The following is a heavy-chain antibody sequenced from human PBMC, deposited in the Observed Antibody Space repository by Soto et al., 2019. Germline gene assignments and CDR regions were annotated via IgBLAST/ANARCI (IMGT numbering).Heavy chain of an antibody. J-gene: IGHJ3*02. CDR2: INSDGSST. CDR1: GFTFSSYW. V-gene: IGHV3-74*01. D-gene: IGHD4-17*01. CDR3: ARDISYGDYSDAFDI. Sequence: EVQLVESGGGLVQPGGSLRLSCAASGFTFSSYWMHWVRQAPGKGLVWVSRINSDGSSTSYADSVKGRFTITRDNAKNTLYLQMNSLRGEDTAVYYCARDISYGDYSDAFDIWGQGTMVTVSS.